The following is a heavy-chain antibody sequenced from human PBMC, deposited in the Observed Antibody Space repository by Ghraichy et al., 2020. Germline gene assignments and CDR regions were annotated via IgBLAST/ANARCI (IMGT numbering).Heavy chain of an antibody. V-gene: IGHV1-46*01. J-gene: IGHJ6*02. Sequence: ASVKVSCKASGYTFTSYYMHWVRQAPGQGLEWMGIINPSGGSTSYAQKFQGRVTMTRDTSTSTVYMELSRLRSEDTAVYYCAVGYSSGWRTDTRSPSYYYYYGMDVWGQGTTVTVSS. CDR3: AVGYSSGWRTDTRSPSYYYYYGMDV. CDR2: INPSGGST. D-gene: IGHD6-19*01. CDR1: GYTFTSYY.